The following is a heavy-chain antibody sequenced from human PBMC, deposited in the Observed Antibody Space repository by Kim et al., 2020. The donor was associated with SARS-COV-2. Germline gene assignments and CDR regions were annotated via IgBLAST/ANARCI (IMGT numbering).Heavy chain of an antibody. CDR3: ARAGNSGSYGTTYLDAFDI. CDR2: ISAYNGNT. J-gene: IGHJ3*02. D-gene: IGHD1-26*01. Sequence: ASVKVSCKASGYTFTSYGISWVRQAPGQGLEWMGWISAYNGNTNYAQKLQGRVTMTTDTSTSTAYMELRSLRSDDTAVYYCARAGNSGSYGTTYLDAFDIWGQGTMVTVSS. V-gene: IGHV1-18*01. CDR1: GYTFTSYG.